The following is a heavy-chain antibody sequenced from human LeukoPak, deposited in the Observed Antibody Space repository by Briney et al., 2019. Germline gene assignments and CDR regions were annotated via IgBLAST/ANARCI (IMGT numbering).Heavy chain of an antibody. J-gene: IGHJ4*02. CDR1: RGSISSGIYY. CDR3: ARNSSGNYFDY. V-gene: IGHV4-61*02. Sequence: SQTLSLTCTVSRGSISSGIYYWSWIRQPAGKGLEWIGRISAIGTTNYNPSLKSRVTISVDTSKNQFSLSLNSVTAADTAVYYCARNSSGNYFDYWGQGTLVTVSS. CDR2: ISAIGTT. D-gene: IGHD1-26*01.